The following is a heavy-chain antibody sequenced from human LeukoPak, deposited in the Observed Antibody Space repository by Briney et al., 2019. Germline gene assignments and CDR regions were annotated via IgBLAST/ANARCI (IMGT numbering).Heavy chain of an antibody. D-gene: IGHD5-12*01. Sequence: GRSLRLSCAASGFTFSSYAMHWVRQAPGNGLEWVAVISYDGSNTYYADSVKGRFTISRDNSKNTLYLQMNSLRAEDTAVYYCARAERGGYSGYDYGMDLWGKGTTVTVSS. V-gene: IGHV3-30*04. J-gene: IGHJ6*04. CDR3: ARAERGGYSGYDYGMDL. CDR1: GFTFSSYA. CDR2: ISYDGSNT.